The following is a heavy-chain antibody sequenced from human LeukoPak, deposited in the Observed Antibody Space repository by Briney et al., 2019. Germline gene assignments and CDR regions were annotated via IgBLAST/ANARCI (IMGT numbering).Heavy chain of an antibody. Sequence: PGGSLRLSCAASGFTFSSYAMSWVRQAPGKGLEWVSAISGSGGSAYYADSVKGRFTISRDNSKNTLYLQMNSLRAEDTAVYYCAKDPNYDILTGHFDYWGQGTLVTVSS. CDR1: GFTFSSYA. J-gene: IGHJ4*02. D-gene: IGHD3-9*01. V-gene: IGHV3-23*01. CDR2: ISGSGGSA. CDR3: AKDPNYDILTGHFDY.